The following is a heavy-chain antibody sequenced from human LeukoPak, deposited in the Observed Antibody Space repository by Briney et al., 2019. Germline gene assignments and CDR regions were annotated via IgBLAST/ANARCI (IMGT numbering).Heavy chain of an antibody. CDR3: ARVCLGVGSGRKASGFDP. CDR1: GFTFSSYW. D-gene: IGHD3-10*01. Sequence: PGGSLRLSCAASGFTFSSYWMHWVRHAPGKGLEWVSYISSSSSTIYYADSVKGRFTISRDNAQNSLYLQMNSLRAEDTAVYYCARVCLGVGSGRKASGFDPWGQGPLATVSS. J-gene: IGHJ5*02. V-gene: IGHV3-48*04. CDR2: ISSSSSTI.